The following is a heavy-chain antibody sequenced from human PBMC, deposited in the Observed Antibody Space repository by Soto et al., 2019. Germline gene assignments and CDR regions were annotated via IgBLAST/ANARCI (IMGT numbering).Heavy chain of an antibody. CDR1: GFTFSSYA. J-gene: IGHJ5*02. D-gene: IGHD2-15*01. CDR2: ISGSGGST. CDR3: ANFGSRYHSEGIDP. V-gene: IGHV3-23*01. Sequence: GSLRLSCGASGFTFSSYAMSWVRQAPGKGLELVSAISGSGGSTYYADSVKGRFTISRDNSKNTLYLQMNSLRAEDTAVYYCANFGSRYHSEGIDPWGQGSMV.